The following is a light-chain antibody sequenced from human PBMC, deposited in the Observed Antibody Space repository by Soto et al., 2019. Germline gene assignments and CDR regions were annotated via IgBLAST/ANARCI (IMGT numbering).Light chain of an antibody. Sequence: QSALTQPASVSGSPGQSITISCTGTSSDVGGYNYVSWYQQHPGKAPKLMIYDVSNRPSGVSNRFSGSKSGNTASLTISGLHAEDEADYYCSSYTSSSTLEAVFGGGTQLTVL. CDR2: DVS. J-gene: IGLJ7*01. CDR1: SSDVGGYNY. V-gene: IGLV2-14*01. CDR3: SSYTSSSTLEAV.